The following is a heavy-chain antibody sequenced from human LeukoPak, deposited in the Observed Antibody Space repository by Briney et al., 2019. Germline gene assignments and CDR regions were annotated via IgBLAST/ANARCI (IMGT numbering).Heavy chain of an antibody. Sequence: GGSLRLSCAASGFTFSSYAMSWVRQAPGKGLEWVSAISGSGGSTYYADSVKGRFTISRDNSKNTLYLQMNGLRAEDTAVYYCAKDSPTRYDSSGYYLGFLDYWGQGTLVTVSS. CDR1: GFTFSSYA. CDR3: AKDSPTRYDSSGYYLGFLDY. CDR2: ISGSGGST. J-gene: IGHJ4*02. D-gene: IGHD3-22*01. V-gene: IGHV3-23*01.